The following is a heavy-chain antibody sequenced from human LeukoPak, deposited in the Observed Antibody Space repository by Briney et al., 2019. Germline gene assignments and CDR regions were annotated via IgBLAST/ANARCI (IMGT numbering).Heavy chain of an antibody. CDR3: ASVFDS. V-gene: IGHV3-74*01. CDR2: INHLGTAT. Sequence: PGGSLRLSCAGSGCMHWVREAPGEGLVWVSGINHLGTATYYADSVKGRFTISRDNAKNTVSLQMNSLSADDTAVYYCASVFDSWGQGFLVTVSS. J-gene: IGHJ4*02. CDR1: GC.